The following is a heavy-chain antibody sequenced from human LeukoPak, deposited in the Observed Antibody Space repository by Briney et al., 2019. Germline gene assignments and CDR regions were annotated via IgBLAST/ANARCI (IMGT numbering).Heavy chain of an antibody. CDR2: ISGSGGST. Sequence: TGGSLRLSCAASGFTFSSYTMSWVRQAPGKGLEWVSAISGSGGSTYYADSVKGRFTISRDNSKNTLYLQMKRLRADDTAVYYCAKDMAAFDIWGQGTMVTVSS. V-gene: IGHV3-23*01. CDR1: GFTFSSYT. D-gene: IGHD3-10*01. CDR3: AKDMAAFDI. J-gene: IGHJ3*02.